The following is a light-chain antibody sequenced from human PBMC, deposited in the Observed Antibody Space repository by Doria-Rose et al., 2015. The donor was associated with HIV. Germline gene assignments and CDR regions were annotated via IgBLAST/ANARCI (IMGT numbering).Light chain of an antibody. CDR3: QVSDSGREWGV. Sequence: SYELIQLPSVSVAPGQTARITCGGNNIGSRHVHWYQHRPGPAPVLVVYDDDARPSVISGRFSGSNSGNTATLTISWVEAGDEADYYCQVSDSGREWGVFGSGTKVTVL. CDR1: NIGSRH. J-gene: IGLJ1*01. CDR2: DDD. V-gene: IGLV3-21*02.